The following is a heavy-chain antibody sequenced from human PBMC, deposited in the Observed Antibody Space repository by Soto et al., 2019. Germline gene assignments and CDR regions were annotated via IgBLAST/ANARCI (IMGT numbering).Heavy chain of an antibody. CDR2: ISSSSSTI. CDR1: GFTFSSYS. V-gene: IGHV3-48*01. D-gene: IGHD1-1*01. Sequence: EVQLVESGGGLVQPGGSLRLSCAASGFTFSSYSMNWVRQAPGKGLEWVSYISSSSSTIYYADSVKGRFTISRDNAMNSLYLQMNSLRAEDTAVYYCARAALYNWNDVSWFDPWGQGTLVTVSS. CDR3: ARAALYNWNDVSWFDP. J-gene: IGHJ5*02.